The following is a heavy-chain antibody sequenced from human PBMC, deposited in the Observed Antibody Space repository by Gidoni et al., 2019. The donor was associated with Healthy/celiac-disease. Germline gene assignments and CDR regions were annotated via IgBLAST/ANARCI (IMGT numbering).Heavy chain of an antibody. V-gene: IGHV1-2*02. CDR2: INPNSGGT. CDR1: GSTFTGYY. CDR3: ARESGISAAGTNYYYGMDV. Sequence: QVQLVQSGAEVKKPGASGKVSCKDSGSTFTGYYRHWGRQAPGQGLEWMGWINPNSGGTNDSQKFPGRVTMTRDTSISTAYMELSRLRSDDTALYYCARESGISAAGTNYYYGMDVWGQGTTVTVSS. J-gene: IGHJ6*02. D-gene: IGHD6-13*01.